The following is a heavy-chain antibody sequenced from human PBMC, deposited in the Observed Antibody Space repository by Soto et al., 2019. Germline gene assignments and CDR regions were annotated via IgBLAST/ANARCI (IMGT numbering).Heavy chain of an antibody. D-gene: IGHD1-26*01. CDR1: GGSFNDYF. CDR2: ISHSGST. V-gene: IGHV4-34*01. Sequence: SSETLSLTCAAYGGSFNDYFWIWIRQPPGKGLEWIGEISHSGSTNYNSSLKSRVTMSVDTSKNQFSLKLSSVTAADTAVYYCARRWGYAFDIWGKGTMVTVS. J-gene: IGHJ3*02. CDR3: ARRWGYAFDI.